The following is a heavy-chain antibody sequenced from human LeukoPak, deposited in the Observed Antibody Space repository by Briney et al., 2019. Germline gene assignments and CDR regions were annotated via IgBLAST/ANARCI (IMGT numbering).Heavy chain of an antibody. CDR2: IKPDGNEK. CDR1: GLTFTDFW. CDR3: SGRDSSRSPRAY. Sequence: GGSLRLSCAASGLTFTDFWMNWVRLAPGRGLEWLANIKPDGNEKDYVDSVKGRFAISRDNAKNEVYLEMSSLRAEDTGVYYCSGRDSSRSPRAYWGQGTLVSVSS. D-gene: IGHD2-2*01. V-gene: IGHV3-7*01. J-gene: IGHJ4*02.